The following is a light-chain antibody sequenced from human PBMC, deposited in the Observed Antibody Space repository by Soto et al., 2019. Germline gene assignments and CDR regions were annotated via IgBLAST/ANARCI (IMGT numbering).Light chain of an antibody. CDR1: QSVSSN. V-gene: IGKV3-20*01. CDR3: QQYGSSPLT. CDR2: GAS. J-gene: IGKJ4*01. Sequence: EIVMTQSPATLSVSPGERATLSCRASQSVSSNLAWYQQKPGQAPRLLIYGASSRATGIPDRFSGSGSGTDFTLTISRLEPEDSAVYYCQQYGSSPLTFGGGTQGGYQ.